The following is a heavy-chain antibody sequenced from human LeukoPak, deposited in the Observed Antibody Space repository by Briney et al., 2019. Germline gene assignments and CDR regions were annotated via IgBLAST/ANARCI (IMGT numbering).Heavy chain of an antibody. CDR1: GYTLTESS. J-gene: IGHJ4*02. CDR3: VTDIRSGWRNF. D-gene: IGHD6-19*01. CDR2: FDPENGEA. Sequence: ASVKVSCKVSGYTLTESSIYWVRQAPGEGLEWMGGFDPENGEAIYAQKIQGRVTMTEDTSIDTAYIELRSLRSDDTAVYYCVTDIRSGWRNFWGQGTLITVSS. V-gene: IGHV1-24*01.